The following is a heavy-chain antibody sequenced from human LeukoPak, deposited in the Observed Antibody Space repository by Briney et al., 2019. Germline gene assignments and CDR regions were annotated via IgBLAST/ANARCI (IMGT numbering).Heavy chain of an antibody. Sequence: GGSLRLSCAASGFTFSSYAMSWVRQAPGRGLEWVSAISGSGGSTYYADSVKGRFTISRDNSKNTLYLQMNSLRAEDTAVYYCAKDNGSGWYGGGFDPWGQGTLVTVSS. D-gene: IGHD6-19*01. CDR2: ISGSGGST. CDR1: GFTFSSYA. J-gene: IGHJ5*02. CDR3: AKDNGSGWYGGGFDP. V-gene: IGHV3-23*01.